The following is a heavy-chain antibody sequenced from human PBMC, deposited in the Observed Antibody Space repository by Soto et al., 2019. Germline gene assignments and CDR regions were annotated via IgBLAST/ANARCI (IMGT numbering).Heavy chain of an antibody. CDR3: ARGRYGDY. V-gene: IGHV1-18*01. J-gene: IGHJ4*02. CDR2: ISAYNGNT. Sequence: QVHLVQSGAEVKKPGASVKVSCKGSGYTFTSYGITWVRQAPGQGLEWMGWISAYNGNTDYAQRLQGRVTVTRDTSTSTAYMELRSLRYDDTAVYYCARGRYGDYWGQGALVTVSS. CDR1: GYTFTSYG. D-gene: IGHD1-1*01.